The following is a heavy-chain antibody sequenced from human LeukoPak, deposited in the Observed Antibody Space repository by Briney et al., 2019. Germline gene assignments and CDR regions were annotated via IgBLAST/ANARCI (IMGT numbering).Heavy chain of an antibody. V-gene: IGHV3-53*01. CDR3: ARGGSYLSAFDI. D-gene: IGHD1-26*01. J-gene: IGHJ3*02. CDR2: IYSGGST. Sequence: GGSLRLSCAASGFTVSSNYMSWVRQAPGKGLEWVSIIYSGGSTFYADSVKGRFTISRENSKNTLYLQVNSLRAEDTAVYYCARGGSYLSAFDIWGQGTMVTVSS. CDR1: GFTVSSNY.